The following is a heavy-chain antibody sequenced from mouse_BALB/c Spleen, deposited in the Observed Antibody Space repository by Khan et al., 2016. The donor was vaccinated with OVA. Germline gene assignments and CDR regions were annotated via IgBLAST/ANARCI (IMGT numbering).Heavy chain of an antibody. V-gene: IGHV2-2*02. D-gene: IGHD2-4*01. Sequence: QVQLKQSGPGLAQPSQSLSITCTVSGFSLNNYSIHWVRQSPGKGLEWLGVIWSAGSTDYNAAFISRLTINKDNSRSQVFFKMNSLQPNDTAIYYGARRGYDYGRGALFAYWGQGTLVTVSA. CDR2: IWSAGST. CDR1: GFSLNNYS. CDR3: ARRGYDYGRGALFAY. J-gene: IGHJ3*01.